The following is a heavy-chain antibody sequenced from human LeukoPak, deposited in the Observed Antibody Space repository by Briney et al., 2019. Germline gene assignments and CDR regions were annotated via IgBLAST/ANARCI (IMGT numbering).Heavy chain of an antibody. CDR3: ARASTTVVTPVGDAFDI. Sequence: GGSLRLSCAASGFTFSSYAMSWVRQAPGKGLEWVSAISGSGGSTYYADSVKGRFTISRDNSKNTLYLQMNSLRAEDTAVYYCARASTTVVTPVGDAFDIWGQGTMVTVSS. V-gene: IGHV3-23*01. CDR1: GFTFSSYA. J-gene: IGHJ3*02. D-gene: IGHD4-23*01. CDR2: ISGSGGST.